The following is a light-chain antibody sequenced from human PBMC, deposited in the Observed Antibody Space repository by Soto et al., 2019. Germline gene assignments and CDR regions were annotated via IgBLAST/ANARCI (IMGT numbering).Light chain of an antibody. CDR2: DAS. J-gene: IGKJ2*01. CDR1: QDINNY. V-gene: IGKV1-33*01. CDR3: QQSDNMPYT. Sequence: DTQMTQSPSSLSASVGDRVTITCQASQDINNYLNWYQQKPGKAPKLLIYDASILETGVPSRFSGSVSETEFPFTISRLQPEDFATYHCQQSDNMPYTFGQGTKVEIK.